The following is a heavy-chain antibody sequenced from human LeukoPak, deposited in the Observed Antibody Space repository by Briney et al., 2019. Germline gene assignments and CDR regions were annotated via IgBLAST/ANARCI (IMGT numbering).Heavy chain of an antibody. Sequence: EASVKVSCKASGYTFTGYYMHWVRQAPGQGLEWMGWINPNSGGTNYAQKFQGWVTMTRDTSISTAYMELSRLRSDDTAVYYCARDPPTYYYDSSGYSQSDYWGQGTLVTVSS. CDR2: INPNSGGT. J-gene: IGHJ4*02. CDR3: ARDPPTYYYDSSGYSQSDY. CDR1: GYTFTGYY. D-gene: IGHD3-22*01. V-gene: IGHV1-2*04.